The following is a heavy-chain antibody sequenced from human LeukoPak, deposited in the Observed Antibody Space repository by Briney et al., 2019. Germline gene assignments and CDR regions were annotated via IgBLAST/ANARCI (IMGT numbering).Heavy chain of an antibody. CDR1: GDSISSYY. CDR2: IYHIGST. J-gene: IGHJ4*02. D-gene: IGHD3-22*01. CDR3: VGSGYTTDY. Sequence: SETLSLTCTVSGDSISSYYWSWIWQPPGKGLEWIGYIYHIGSTNYNPSLKSRVTISVDTSKNQFSLKLSSVTAADTAVYYCVGSGYTTDYWGQGTLVTVSS. V-gene: IGHV4-59*01.